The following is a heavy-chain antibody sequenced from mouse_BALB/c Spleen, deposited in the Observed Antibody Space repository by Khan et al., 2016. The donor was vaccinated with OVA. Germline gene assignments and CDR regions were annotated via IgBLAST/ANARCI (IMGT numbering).Heavy chain of an antibody. J-gene: IGHJ3*01. Sequence: QVQLQQSGAELARPGASVKLSCKASGYTFTDYNINWVKQRTGQGLEWIGEIYPGSNNTYYNEKIKGKATLTADKSSSTAYMQLSSLTSEDSAVYCCAREWGAWFPYWGQGTLVTVSA. CDR2: IYPGSNNT. CDR3: AREWGAWFPY. V-gene: IGHV1-77*01. CDR1: GYTFTDYN.